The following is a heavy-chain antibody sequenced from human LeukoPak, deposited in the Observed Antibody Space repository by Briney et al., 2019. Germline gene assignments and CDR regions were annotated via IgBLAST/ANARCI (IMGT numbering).Heavy chain of an antibody. CDR3: ARVADTIPRGYYFDY. CDR1: GGTFSSYA. CDR2: IIPIFGTA. Sequence: SVKVSCKASGGTFSSYAISWVRQAPGQGLEWMGGIIPIFGTANYAQKFQGRVTITADKSTSTAYMELSSLRSEDTAVYYCARVADTIPRGYYFDYWGQGTLVTVSS. D-gene: IGHD3-9*01. V-gene: IGHV1-69*06. J-gene: IGHJ4*02.